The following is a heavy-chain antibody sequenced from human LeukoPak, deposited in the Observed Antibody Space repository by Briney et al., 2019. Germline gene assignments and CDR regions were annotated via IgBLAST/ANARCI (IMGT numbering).Heavy chain of an antibody. V-gene: IGHV3-74*01. CDR2: IYPDGNNT. CDR1: GFTFSSYW. J-gene: IGHJ4*02. Sequence: GGSLRLSCAASGFTFSSYWMHWVRQAPGKGLVWVSRIYPDGNNTTYADSVKGRFTISRDNAKKTRYLQMNTLRAEDTAVYYCVKDTKALRLFDYWGQGTLVTVSS. CDR3: VKDTKALRLFDY. D-gene: IGHD2-8*01.